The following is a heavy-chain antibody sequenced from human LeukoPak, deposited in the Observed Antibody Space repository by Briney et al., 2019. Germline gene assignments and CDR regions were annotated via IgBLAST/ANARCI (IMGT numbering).Heavy chain of an antibody. J-gene: IGHJ4*02. V-gene: IGHV3-15*01. Sequence: GGSLRLSCAASGFTFSNAWLSWVRQAPGKGLEWVGRIKSKTDGGTTDYAAPVKGRFTISRDDSKNTLYLQMNSLKTEDTAVYYCTTDRGYSYGYLFDYWGQGTLVTVSS. CDR3: TTDRGYSYGYLFDY. CDR2: IKSKTDGGTT. CDR1: GFTFSNAW. D-gene: IGHD5-18*01.